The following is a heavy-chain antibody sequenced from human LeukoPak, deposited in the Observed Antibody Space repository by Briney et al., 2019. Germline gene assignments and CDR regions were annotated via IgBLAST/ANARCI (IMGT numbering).Heavy chain of an antibody. Sequence: KPSETLSLTCAVYGGSFSGYYWSWIRQPPGKGLEWIGEINHSGSTNYNPSLKSRVTISVDTSKNQFSLKLSSVTAADTAVYYCARDLREFARRFDYWGQGTLVTVSS. D-gene: IGHD2/OR15-2a*01. CDR2: INHSGST. J-gene: IGHJ4*02. CDR1: GGSFSGYY. V-gene: IGHV4-34*01. CDR3: ARDLREFARRFDY.